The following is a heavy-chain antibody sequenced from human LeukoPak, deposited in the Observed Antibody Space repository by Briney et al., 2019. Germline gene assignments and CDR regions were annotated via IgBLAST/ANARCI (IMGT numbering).Heavy chain of an antibody. CDR1: GGSISSSSYY. J-gene: IGHJ4*02. CDR3: ARLVEMATIDY. CDR2: IYYSGST. D-gene: IGHD5-24*01. Sequence: PSETLSLTCTVSGGSISSSSYYWGWIRQPPGKGLEWIGGIYYSGSTYYNPSLKSRVTISVDTSKNQFSLKLSSVTAADTAVYYCARLVEMATIDYWGQGTLVTVSS. V-gene: IGHV4-39*01.